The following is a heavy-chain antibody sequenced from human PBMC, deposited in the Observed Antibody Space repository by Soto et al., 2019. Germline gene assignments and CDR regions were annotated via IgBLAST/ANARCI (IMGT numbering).Heavy chain of an antibody. CDR2: ISGSGGST. J-gene: IGHJ2*01. Sequence: EVQLLESGGGLVQPGGSLRLSCAASGFTFSSYAMSWVRQAPGKGLEWVSSISGSGGSTYYADSVKGRFTISRDNSKNTLYLQMNSPRAEDTALYYCAKDASSGITSFDLWGRGTLVTVSS. CDR3: AKDASSGITSFDL. CDR1: GFTFSSYA. D-gene: IGHD3-3*01. V-gene: IGHV3-23*01.